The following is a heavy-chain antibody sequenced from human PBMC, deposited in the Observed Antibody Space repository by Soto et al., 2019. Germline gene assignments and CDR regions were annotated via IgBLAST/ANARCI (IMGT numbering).Heavy chain of an antibody. J-gene: IGHJ5*02. CDR2: ITGSGSTT. Sequence: GGSLRLSCAASEFTFSTNAMHWVRQAPGKGLEWVSGITGSGSTTFYADSVKGRFTISRDNSKNTLSLHLNSLRAEDTAIYYCAKDFTAYLSSWFHLWGQGTLVTVSS. CDR3: AKDFTAYLSSWFHL. CDR1: EFTFSTNA. D-gene: IGHD6-13*01. V-gene: IGHV3-23*01.